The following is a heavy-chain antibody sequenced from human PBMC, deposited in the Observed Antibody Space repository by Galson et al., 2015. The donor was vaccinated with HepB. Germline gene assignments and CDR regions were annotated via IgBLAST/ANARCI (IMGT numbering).Heavy chain of an antibody. V-gene: IGHV3-53*01. CDR3: ARGNYAPNAFDI. Sequence: SLRLSCAASGFTVSSNHMSWVRQAPGKGLEWVSVIYSGGSTYYADSVKGRFTISRDNSKNTLYLQMNSLRAEDTAVYYCARGNYAPNAFDIWGQGTMVTVSS. CDR2: IYSGGST. D-gene: IGHD1-7*01. CDR1: GFTVSSNH. J-gene: IGHJ3*02.